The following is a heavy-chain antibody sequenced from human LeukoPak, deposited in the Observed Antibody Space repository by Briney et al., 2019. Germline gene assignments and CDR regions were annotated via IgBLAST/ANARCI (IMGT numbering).Heavy chain of an antibody. CDR3: ARVKQLERLYCYYYMDV. Sequence: GGSLRLSCAASGFTFSDYYMSWIRQAPGKGLEWVSYISGSGSTIYNADSVKGRSTISRDNAKNSLYLQMNSLRAEDTAVYYCARVKQLERLYCYYYMDVWGKGTTVTVSS. J-gene: IGHJ6*03. V-gene: IGHV3-11*01. CDR2: ISGSGSTI. CDR1: GFTFSDYY. D-gene: IGHD1-1*01.